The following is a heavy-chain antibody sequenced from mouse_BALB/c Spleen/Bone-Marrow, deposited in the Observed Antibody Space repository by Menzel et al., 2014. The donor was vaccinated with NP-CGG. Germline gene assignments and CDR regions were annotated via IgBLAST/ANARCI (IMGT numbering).Heavy chain of an antibody. J-gene: IGHJ4*01. CDR3: VRHGYGNYGAMDY. D-gene: IGHD2-1*01. Sequence: EVHLVESGGGLVQPKGSLKLSCAASGFTFNTYAMNWVRRAPGKGLEWVARIRSKSNNYTTYYADSVKDRFTISRYDSQNMLYLQMNNLKTEDTAMYYCVRHGYGNYGAMDYWGQGTSVTVSS. CDR1: GFTFNTYA. CDR2: IRSKSNNYTT. V-gene: IGHV10-1*02.